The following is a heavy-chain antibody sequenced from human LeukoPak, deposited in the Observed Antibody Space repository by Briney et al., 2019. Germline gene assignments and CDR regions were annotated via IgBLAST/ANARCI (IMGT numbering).Heavy chain of an antibody. D-gene: IGHD6-19*01. CDR2: IYYSGST. CDR1: GGSISSYY. J-gene: IGHJ4*02. CDR3: ARVVSSGWYYFDY. V-gene: IGHV4-59*01. Sequence: SETLSLTCTVSGGSISSYYWSWIRQPPGKGLEWIGYIYYSGSTNYNPSLKSRVTISVDTSKNQFSLKLSSVTAADTAVYYCARVVSSGWYYFDYWGQGTLVTVSS.